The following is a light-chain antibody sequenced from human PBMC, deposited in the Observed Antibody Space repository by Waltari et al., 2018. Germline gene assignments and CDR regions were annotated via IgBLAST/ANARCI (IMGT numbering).Light chain of an antibody. CDR3: QQDYTIPWT. V-gene: IGKV1-27*01. CDR1: QGINKD. Sequence: DIQMTQSPSSLSASVGDRVTVTCRATQGINKDLSWYQHKSGKAPTLLIFAASTLQTGVSSRFSGSGSGTDFTLTIRSLQPEDVATYYCQQDYTIPWTFGQGTKVEIK. CDR2: AAS. J-gene: IGKJ1*01.